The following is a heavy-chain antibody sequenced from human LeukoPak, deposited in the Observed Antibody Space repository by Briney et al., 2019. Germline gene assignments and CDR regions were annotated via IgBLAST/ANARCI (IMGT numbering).Heavy chain of an antibody. V-gene: IGHV3-30*03. CDR2: ISYDGSNK. CDR3: ARVERGAVAGTGY. CDR1: GFNFGSYG. D-gene: IGHD6-19*01. J-gene: IGHJ4*02. Sequence: GRSLRLSCAASGFNFGSYGMHWVRQAPGKGLEWVAIISYDGSNKYYADSVKGRFTISRDNSKNTLYLQMNSLRAEDTAVYYCARVERGAVAGTGYWGQGTLVTVSS.